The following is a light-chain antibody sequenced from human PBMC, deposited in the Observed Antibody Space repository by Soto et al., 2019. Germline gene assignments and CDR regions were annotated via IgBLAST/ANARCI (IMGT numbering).Light chain of an antibody. CDR1: TGAVTSGHY. J-gene: IGLJ3*02. CDR3: LLSYSGTNGV. CDR2: DTS. V-gene: IGLV7-46*01. Sequence: QAVVTQEPSLTVSPGGTVTLTCGSSTGAVTSGHYPYWFQQKPGQAPRTLIFDTSNKHSWTPARFSGSLLGDKAALTLSGAQPEDEADYYCLLSYSGTNGVFGGGTKLTVL.